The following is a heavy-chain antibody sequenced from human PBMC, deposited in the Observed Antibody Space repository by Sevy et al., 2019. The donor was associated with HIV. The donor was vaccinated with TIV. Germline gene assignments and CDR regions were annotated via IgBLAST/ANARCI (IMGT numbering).Heavy chain of an antibody. J-gene: IGHJ4*02. V-gene: IGHV3-11*01. D-gene: IGHD5-18*01. CDR2: ISPSGFIK. CDR1: GFTFSDYY. Sequence: GGSLRLSCVASGFTFSDYYMSWIRQAPGKGLEWVSYISPSGFIKHYGDSVKGRFIISRDNAKNSLFLQMNSLGPDDTAVYFCARDNRRGDRWLQLTYDYWDQGTLVTVSS. CDR3: ARDNRRGDRWLQLTYDY.